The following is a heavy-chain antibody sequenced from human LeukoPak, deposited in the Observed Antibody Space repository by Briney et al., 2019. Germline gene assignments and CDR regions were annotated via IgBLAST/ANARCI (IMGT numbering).Heavy chain of an antibody. D-gene: IGHD6-6*01. V-gene: IGHV4-4*07. J-gene: IGHJ6*03. CDR1: GGSISSYY. Sequence: PSETLSLTCTVSGGSISSYYWSWIRQPAGKGLEWIGRIYTSGSTNYNPSLKSRVTMSVDTPKNQFSLKLSSVTAADTAVYYCARDSGDDSSFCYYYYYMDVWGKGTTVTVSS. CDR2: IYTSGST. CDR3: ARDSGDDSSFCYYYYYMDV.